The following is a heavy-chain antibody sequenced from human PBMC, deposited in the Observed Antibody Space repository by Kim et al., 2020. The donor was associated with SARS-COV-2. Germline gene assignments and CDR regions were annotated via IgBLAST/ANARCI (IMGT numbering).Heavy chain of an antibody. CDR1: GFITFTNAW. D-gene: IGHD4-4*01. Sequence: GGSLRLSCAASGFITFTNAWMTGVRQAPGKGLEWVGRIKRKIDGETTDYAAPVKGRFIISRDDSKNTVSLQMTSLKSEDTALYYCTTDTGKYWGQGTLVTVSS. V-gene: IGHV3-15*01. CDR2: IKRKIDGETT. J-gene: IGHJ4*02. CDR3: TTDTGKY.